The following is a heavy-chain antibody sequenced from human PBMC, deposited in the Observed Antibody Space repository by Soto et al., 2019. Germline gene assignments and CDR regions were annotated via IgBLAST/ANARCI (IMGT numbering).Heavy chain of an antibody. CDR1: GYTFTGYY. Sequence: ASVKVSCKASGYTFTGYYMHWVRQAPGQGLEWMGWINPNSGGTNYAQKFQGWVTMTRDTSISTAYMELSRLRSDDTAVYYCARDVDDFWSGHQRGWFDPWGQGTLVTVSS. J-gene: IGHJ5*02. D-gene: IGHD3-3*01. V-gene: IGHV1-2*04. CDR2: INPNSGGT. CDR3: ARDVDDFWSGHQRGWFDP.